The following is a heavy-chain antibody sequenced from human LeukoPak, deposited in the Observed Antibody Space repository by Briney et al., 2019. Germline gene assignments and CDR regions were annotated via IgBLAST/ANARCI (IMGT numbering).Heavy chain of an antibody. CDR3: ARTIDYGDYGEGDY. CDR2: IGTSSTTI. CDR1: GFTFSSYT. J-gene: IGHJ4*02. V-gene: IGHV3-48*01. Sequence: GGSLRLSCAASGFTFSSYTMNWVRQPPGKGLEWVSNIGTSSTTIYYADSVKGRFTISRDNAKNSLYLQMNSLRAEDTAVYYCARTIDYGDYGEGDYWGQGTLVTVSS. D-gene: IGHD4-17*01.